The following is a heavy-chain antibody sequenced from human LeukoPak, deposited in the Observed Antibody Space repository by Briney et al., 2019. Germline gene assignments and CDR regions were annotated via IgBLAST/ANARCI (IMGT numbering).Heavy chain of an antibody. V-gene: IGHV3-30-3*01. Sequence: PGRSLRLSCAASGFIFSSYPMHWVRQAPGKGLEWVAVISYDGSNKYYADSVKGRFTISRDNSKNTLYLQMNSLRAEDTAVYYCARDRPKLAARPWNPIDYWGQGTLVTVSS. CDR2: ISYDGSNK. CDR1: GFIFSSYP. CDR3: ARDRPKLAARPWNPIDY. D-gene: IGHD6-6*01. J-gene: IGHJ4*02.